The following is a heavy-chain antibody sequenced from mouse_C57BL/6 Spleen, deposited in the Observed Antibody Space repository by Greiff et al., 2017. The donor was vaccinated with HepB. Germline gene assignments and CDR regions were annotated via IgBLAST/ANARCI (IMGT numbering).Heavy chain of an antibody. D-gene: IGHD2-4*01. CDR1: GYSITSGYY. J-gene: IGHJ4*01. CDR3: ARRDYPYYYAMDY. V-gene: IGHV3-6*01. CDR2: ISYDGSN. Sequence: EVQLQESGPGLVKPSQSLSLTCSVTGYSITSGYYWNWIRQFPGNKLEWMGYISYDGSNNYNPSLKNRISITRDTSKNQFFLKLNSVTTEDTATYYCARRDYPYYYAMDYWGQGTSVTVSS.